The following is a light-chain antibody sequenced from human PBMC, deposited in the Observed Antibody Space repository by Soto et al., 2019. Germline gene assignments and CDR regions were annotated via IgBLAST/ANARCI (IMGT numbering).Light chain of an antibody. CDR2: EVT. V-gene: IGLV2-14*01. CDR1: SSDVGGYNY. Sequence: QSVLTQPASVSGSPGQSITISCTGTSSDVGGYNYVSWYQQHPGKAPKLIIYEVTYRPSGVSNRFSGSKSGNTASLTISGLQSEDEADYYCSSYTVTNFLSYVFGTGTKVTV. CDR3: SSYTVTNFLSYV. J-gene: IGLJ1*01.